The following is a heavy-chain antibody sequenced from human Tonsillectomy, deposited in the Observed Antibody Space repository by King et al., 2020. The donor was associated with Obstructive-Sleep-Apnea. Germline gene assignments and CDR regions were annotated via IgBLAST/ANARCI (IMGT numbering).Heavy chain of an antibody. J-gene: IGHJ4*02. Sequence: VQLVESGAEVKEPGESLRISCTGSGYSFTNYWIGWVRQMPGKGLEWMGIIYPGDSDTRYSPSFQGQVTISADKSISTAYLQWISLKSSDTAMYYCAGEAPYNYGSEYWGQGTLVTVSS. CDR3: AGEAPYNYGSEY. D-gene: IGHD5-18*01. CDR1: GYSFTNYW. V-gene: IGHV5-51*01. CDR2: IYPGDSDT.